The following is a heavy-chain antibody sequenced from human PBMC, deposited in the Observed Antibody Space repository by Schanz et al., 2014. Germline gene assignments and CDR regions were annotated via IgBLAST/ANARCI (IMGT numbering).Heavy chain of an antibody. Sequence: EVQLVESGGGVVQPGRSLRLSCAASGFTFSTHAMHWVRQAPGKGLEWVSGITGASDHIDYAESVKGRFTISRDNAKNSLYLQMNSLRAEDTAVYYCARSRSGFYFDYWGQGTLVTVSS. D-gene: IGHD1-26*01. V-gene: IGHV3-21*01. CDR2: ITGASDHI. CDR1: GFTFSTHA. CDR3: ARSRSGFYFDY. J-gene: IGHJ4*02.